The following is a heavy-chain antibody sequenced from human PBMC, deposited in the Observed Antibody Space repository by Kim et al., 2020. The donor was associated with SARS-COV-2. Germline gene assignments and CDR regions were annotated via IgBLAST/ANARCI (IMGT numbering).Heavy chain of an antibody. CDR2: IIPILGIA. J-gene: IGHJ3*02. CDR3: ARGGGYSYGLGAFDI. D-gene: IGHD5-18*01. V-gene: IGHV1-69*02. CDR1: GGTFSSYT. Sequence: SVKVSCKASGGTFSSYTISWVRQAPGQGLEWMGRIIPILGIANYAQKFQGRVTITADKSTSTAYMELSSLRSEDTAVYYCARGGGYSYGLGAFDIWGQGPMVTVSS.